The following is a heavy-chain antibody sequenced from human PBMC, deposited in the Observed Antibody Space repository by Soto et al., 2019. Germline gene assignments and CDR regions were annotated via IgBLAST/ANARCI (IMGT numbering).Heavy chain of an antibody. CDR1: GFTFSSYA. D-gene: IGHD2-2*01. J-gene: IGHJ4*02. CDR2: ISYDGSNK. V-gene: IGHV3-30-3*01. CDR3: ARGPSSLTRFDY. Sequence: GGSLRLSCAASGFTFSSYAMHWVRQAPGKGLEWVAVISYDGSNKYYADSVKGRFTISRDNSKNTLYLQMNTLRAEDTAVYYCARGPSSLTRFDYWGQGTLVTVSS.